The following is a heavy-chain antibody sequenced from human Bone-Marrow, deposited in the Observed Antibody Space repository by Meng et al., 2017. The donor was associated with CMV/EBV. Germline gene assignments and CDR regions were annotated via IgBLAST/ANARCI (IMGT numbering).Heavy chain of an antibody. J-gene: IGHJ6*02. CDR1: EFNVTSTY. CDR3: AKRGDSSGTYAMDV. CDR2: IRFDGTNK. Sequence: LSLTCAASEFNVTSTYMNWARQAPGKGLEWVANIRFDGTNKYHADSVKGRFTISRDNSKNTLYLQMNSLRAEDTAVYYCAKRGDSSGTYAMDVWGQGTTVTVSS. V-gene: IGHV3-30*02. D-gene: IGHD3-22*01.